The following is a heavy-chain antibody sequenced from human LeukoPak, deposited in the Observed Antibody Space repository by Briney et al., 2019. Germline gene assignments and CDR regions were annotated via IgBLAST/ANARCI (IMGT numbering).Heavy chain of an antibody. CDR3: AREYSGYDSHHDY. CDR2: INPNSGGT. D-gene: IGHD5-12*01. V-gene: IGHV1-2*02. CDR1: GYTFTGYY. J-gene: IGHJ4*02. Sequence: ASVKVSCKASGYTFTGYYMHWVRQAPGQGLEWMGWINPNSGGTNYAQKFQGRVTMTRDTSISTAYMELSRLRSDDTAVYYCAREYSGYDSHHDYWGQGTLVTVSS.